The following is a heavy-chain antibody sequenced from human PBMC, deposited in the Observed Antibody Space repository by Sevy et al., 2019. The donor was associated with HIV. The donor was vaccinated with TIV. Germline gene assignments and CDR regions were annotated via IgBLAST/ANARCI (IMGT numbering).Heavy chain of an antibody. Sequence: ASVKVSCKASGYSFPSYGVTWVRQAPGQGLEWMGWISTYYGHTNYAQRLQGRVTMTTETSTNTGYMELTSLTSDDTAVYYCARGTYMDVWGQGTMVTVSS. CDR2: ISTYYGHT. CDR1: GYSFPSYG. J-gene: IGHJ6*02. D-gene: IGHD1-7*01. CDR3: ARGTYMDV. V-gene: IGHV1-18*01.